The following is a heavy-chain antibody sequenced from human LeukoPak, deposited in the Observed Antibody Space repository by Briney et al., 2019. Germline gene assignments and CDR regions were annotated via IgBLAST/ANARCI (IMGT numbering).Heavy chain of an antibody. J-gene: IGHJ6*02. D-gene: IGHD6-19*01. CDR3: AKQTQGLVRYYYYGMDV. Sequence: GASVKVSCKASGYTFTSYDINCVRQATGQGREWMGWMNPNSGNTGNAQKFQGRVTMTRNTSISTAYMELSSLRSEDTAVYYCAKQTQGLVRYYYYGMDVWGQGTTVTVSS. CDR2: MNPNSGNT. CDR1: GYTFTSYD. V-gene: IGHV1-8*01.